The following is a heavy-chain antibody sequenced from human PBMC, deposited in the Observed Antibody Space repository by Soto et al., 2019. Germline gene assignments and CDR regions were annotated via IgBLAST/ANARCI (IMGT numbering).Heavy chain of an antibody. CDR3: ARDRIPTGMDV. Sequence: GGSLRLSCAASGFTFSTYAMAWVRQAPGKGLEWVSGVSASGLNTYYADSVKGRFTISRDNSKNTLYLQMNSLRAEDTAVYYCARDRIPTGMDVWGQGTTVTVSS. CDR1: GFTFSTYA. J-gene: IGHJ6*02. V-gene: IGHV3-23*01. CDR2: VSASGLNT.